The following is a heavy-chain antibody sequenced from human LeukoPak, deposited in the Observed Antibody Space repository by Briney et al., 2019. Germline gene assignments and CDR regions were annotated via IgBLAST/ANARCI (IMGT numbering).Heavy chain of an antibody. CDR2: IKQDGSAK. D-gene: IGHD2-15*01. CDR1: GFTFSRHW. V-gene: IGHV3-7*03. J-gene: IGHJ4*02. CDR3: ARDNGWSADF. Sequence: GGSLRLSCAASGFTFSRHWMYWVRQAPGKGLEWVANIKQDGSAKPYVDSVKGRFTISRDNAKNSLFLQMNSLRAEDTAVYYCARDNGWSADFWGQGALVTVSS.